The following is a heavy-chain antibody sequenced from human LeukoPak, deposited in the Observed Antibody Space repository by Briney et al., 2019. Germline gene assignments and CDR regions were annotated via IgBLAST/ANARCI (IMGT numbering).Heavy chain of an antibody. Sequence: SETLSLTCAVYGGSFSGYYWSWIRQPPGKGLEWIGEINHSGSTNYNPPLKSRVTISVDTSKNQFSLKLSSVTAADTAVYYCARMGYYDSSGYNWDYWGQGTLVTVSS. CDR1: GGSFSGYY. CDR2: INHSGST. CDR3: ARMGYYDSSGYNWDY. V-gene: IGHV4-34*01. J-gene: IGHJ4*02. D-gene: IGHD3-22*01.